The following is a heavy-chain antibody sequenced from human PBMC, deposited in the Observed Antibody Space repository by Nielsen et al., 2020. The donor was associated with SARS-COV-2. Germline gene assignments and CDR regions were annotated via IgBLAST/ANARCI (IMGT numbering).Heavy chain of an antibody. J-gene: IGHJ6*02. CDR3: ARGGWRTGTTNYYYYGMDV. CDR1: GYTFTSYA. Sequence: ASVKVSCKASGYTFTSYAMHWVRQAPGQRLEWMGWINAGNGNTKYSQKFQGRVTITRDTSASTAYMELSSLRSEDTAVYYCARGGWRTGTTNYYYYGMDVWGQGTTVTVSS. D-gene: IGHD1-1*01. V-gene: IGHV1-3*01. CDR2: INAGNGNT.